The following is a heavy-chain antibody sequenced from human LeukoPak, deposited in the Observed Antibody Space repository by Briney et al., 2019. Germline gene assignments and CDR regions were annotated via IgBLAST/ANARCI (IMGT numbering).Heavy chain of an antibody. CDR3: ARVNSGWFDP. D-gene: IGHD3-10*01. CDR1: GFTFNDYN. CDR2: ISGSSSYI. V-gene: IGHV3-21*01. Sequence: GGSLRLSCAASGFTFNDYNLNWVRQAPGKGLEWVSSISGSSSYIYYADSVKGRFTISRDNANNSLYLQMNSLRAEDTAIYYCARVNSGWFDPWGQGTLVTVSS. J-gene: IGHJ5*02.